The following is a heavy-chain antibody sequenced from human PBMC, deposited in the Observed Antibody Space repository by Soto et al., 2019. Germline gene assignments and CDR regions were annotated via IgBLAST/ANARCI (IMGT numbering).Heavy chain of an antibody. J-gene: IGHJ4*02. V-gene: IGHV1-46*01. D-gene: IGHD2-15*01. Sequence: ASVKVSCKASGYTFTSYYMHWVRQAPGQGLEWMGIINPSGGSTSYAQKFQGRVTMTRDTSTSTVYMELSSLRSEDTAVYYCARVLEDYCSGGRRSVFDYWGQGTPVTVSS. CDR3: ARVLEDYCSGGRRSVFDY. CDR2: INPSGGST. CDR1: GYTFTSYY.